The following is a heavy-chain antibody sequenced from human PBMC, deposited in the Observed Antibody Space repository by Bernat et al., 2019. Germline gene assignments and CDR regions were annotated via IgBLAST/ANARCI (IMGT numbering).Heavy chain of an antibody. J-gene: IGHJ4*02. Sequence: QLQLQESGPGLVKPSETLSLTCTVSGAPISSYYWSWIRQPPGKGLEWIGYIYYSGSTNYNPSLQSRVTISVDTSKNQFSLKLNFVTAADTAVYYCARHSRSSSSPGYWGQGTLVTVSS. CDR1: GAPISSYY. CDR2: IYYSGST. V-gene: IGHV4-59*08. CDR3: ARHSRSSSSPGY. D-gene: IGHD6-6*01.